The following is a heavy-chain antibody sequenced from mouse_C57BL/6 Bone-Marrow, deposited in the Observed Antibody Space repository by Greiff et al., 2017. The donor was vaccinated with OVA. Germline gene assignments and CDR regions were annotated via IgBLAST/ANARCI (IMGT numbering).Heavy chain of an antibody. J-gene: IGHJ1*03. V-gene: IGHV1-80*01. CDR2: IYPGDGDT. CDR1: GYAFSSYW. CDR3: AMIYYGTWYFDV. D-gene: IGHD2-1*01. Sequence: QVQLQQSGAELVKPGASVKISCKASGYAFSSYWMNWVKQRPGKGLEWIGQIYPGDGDTNYNGKFKGKATLTADKSSSTAYMQLSSLTSEDSAVDFCAMIYYGTWYFDVWGTGTTVTVSS.